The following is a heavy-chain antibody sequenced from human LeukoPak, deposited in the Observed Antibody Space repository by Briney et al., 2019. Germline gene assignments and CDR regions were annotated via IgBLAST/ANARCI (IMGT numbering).Heavy chain of an antibody. CDR1: GFTFDNYA. D-gene: IGHD5-18*01. CDR3: AKDHQAAMVPDVYYFDY. J-gene: IGHJ4*02. CDR2: ISYGGNNE. V-gene: IGHV3-30-3*01. Sequence: GGSLRLSCAASGFTFDNYAMHWVRQAPAKGLEWVAVISYGGNNEFYANSVKGRFTISRDNSKNTVYLQMNSLRAEDTAVYYCAKDHQAAMVPDVYYFDYWGQGTLVTVSS.